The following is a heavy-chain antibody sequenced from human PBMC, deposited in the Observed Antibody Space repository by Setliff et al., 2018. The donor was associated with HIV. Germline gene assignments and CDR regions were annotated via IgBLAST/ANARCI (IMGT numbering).Heavy chain of an antibody. CDR2: IYPGDSDT. CDR1: GYSFNDRW. D-gene: IGHD5-12*01. Sequence: GESLKISCKASGYSFNDRWIGWVRQMPGKGLEWVAIIYPGDSDTRYSPSFEGQVTISADKSTSTAYLQWSSLKASDTAIYYCTRDPLRPGIAHHYYHIDVWGTGTTVTVSS. V-gene: IGHV5-51*01. J-gene: IGHJ6*03. CDR3: TRDPLRPGIAHHYYHIDV.